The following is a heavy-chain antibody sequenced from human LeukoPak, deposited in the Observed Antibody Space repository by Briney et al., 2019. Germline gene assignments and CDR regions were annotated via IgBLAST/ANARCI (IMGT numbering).Heavy chain of an antibody. J-gene: IGHJ4*02. Sequence: GGSLRLSCAASGFTSRDYWMHWVRQAPGKGLVWVSRLHSDGSNTTYADSVKGRFTISRDNAKNTLYLQMNSLRAEDTAVYYCARDPQYCSGGSCYSRYSFDYWGQGTLVTVSS. D-gene: IGHD2-15*01. CDR3: ARDPQYCSGGSCYSRYSFDY. V-gene: IGHV3-74*01. CDR2: LHSDGSNT. CDR1: GFTSRDYW.